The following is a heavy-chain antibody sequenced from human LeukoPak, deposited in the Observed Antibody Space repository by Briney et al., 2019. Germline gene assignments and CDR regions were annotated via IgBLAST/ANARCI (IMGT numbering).Heavy chain of an antibody. V-gene: IGHV3-30*02. D-gene: IGHD6-19*01. CDR3: AKFSSSWSSAYYLADS. Sequence: PGGSLRLSCEASGFTFSTYGMHWVRQAPGKRLEWVAFIRYDGRNKYCRDSVKGRFTISRDNSKNTLYLQMNSLRIEDTAVYYCAKFSSSWSSAYYLADSWGQGTLVSVSS. CDR2: IRYDGRNK. J-gene: IGHJ4*02. CDR1: GFTFSTYG.